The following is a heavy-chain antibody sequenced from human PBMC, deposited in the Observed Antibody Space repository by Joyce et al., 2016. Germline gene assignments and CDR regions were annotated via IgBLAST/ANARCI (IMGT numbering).Heavy chain of an antibody. V-gene: IGHV3-53*01. J-gene: IGHJ4*02. CDR2: IYSGGDT. CDR3: ARVPGFH. Sequence: EVQLVESGGGLIQPGGSLRLSCAASGFTVSNNYMTWVRQAPGKGLEWVSFIYSGGDTYYADSVKGRFTISRDKNTLYLQMNSLRVEDTAVYYCARVPGFHCGQGTLVTVSS. CDR1: GFTVSNNY.